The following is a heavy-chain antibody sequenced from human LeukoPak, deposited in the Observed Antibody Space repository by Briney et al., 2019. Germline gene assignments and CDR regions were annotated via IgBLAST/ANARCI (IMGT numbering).Heavy chain of an antibody. CDR2: ISAYNGDT. CDR1: GYTLSTYG. D-gene: IGHD3-22*01. CDR3: AGDPRYYYGSSAYYQTRKLDY. J-gene: IGHJ4*02. Sequence: GASVKVFCKTSGYTLSTYGSSWVRQAPGQGLEWMGWISAYNGDTNYAHKLHGRVIMTTDTSTSTAYMELRSLRSDDTAVYYCAGDPRYYYGSSAYYQTRKLDYWGQGTLVTVSS. V-gene: IGHV1-18*04.